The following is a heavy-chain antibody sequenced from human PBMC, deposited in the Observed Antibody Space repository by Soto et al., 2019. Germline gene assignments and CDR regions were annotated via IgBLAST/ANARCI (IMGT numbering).Heavy chain of an antibody. Sequence: QVQLVESGGGVVQPGRSLRLSCAASGFTFSNKPMDGVRQAPGKGLEWVAVISYDGSNKYIAESVKGRFTISRDNSKNTLFLQMNSLRAEDTAVYYCARGTTTSAFSAMDVWGQGTTVTVSS. CDR1: GFTFSNKP. J-gene: IGHJ6*02. D-gene: IGHD1-1*01. CDR3: ARGTTTSAFSAMDV. V-gene: IGHV3-30-3*01. CDR2: ISYDGSNK.